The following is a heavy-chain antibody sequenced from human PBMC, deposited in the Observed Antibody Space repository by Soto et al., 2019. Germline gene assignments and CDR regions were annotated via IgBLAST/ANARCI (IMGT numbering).Heavy chain of an antibody. CDR2: IYHSGST. J-gene: IGHJ5*02. CDR3: ARSLETTIYYAVHHWFDP. V-gene: IGHV4-4*02. Sequence: KPSETLSLTCAVSGGSISSSNWWSWVRQPPGKGLEWIGEIYHSGSTNYNPSLKSRVTISVDKSKNQFSLKLSSVTAADTAVYYCARSLETTIYYAVHHWFDPWGQGTLVTVSS. D-gene: IGHD3-9*01. CDR1: GGSISSSNW.